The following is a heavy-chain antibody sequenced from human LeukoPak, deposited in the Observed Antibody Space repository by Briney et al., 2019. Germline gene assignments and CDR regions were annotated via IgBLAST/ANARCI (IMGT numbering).Heavy chain of an antibody. D-gene: IGHD3-22*01. V-gene: IGHV4-39*01. Sequence: SETLSLTCSVSGGSISSSSYYWGWIRQPPGKGLEWIGSIYYSGSTYYNPSLKSRVTISVDTSKNQFSLKLSSVTAADTAVYYCARRGYYDSRGWFDPWGQGTLVTVSS. CDR2: IYYSGST. J-gene: IGHJ5*02. CDR1: GGSISSSSYY. CDR3: ARRGYYDSRGWFDP.